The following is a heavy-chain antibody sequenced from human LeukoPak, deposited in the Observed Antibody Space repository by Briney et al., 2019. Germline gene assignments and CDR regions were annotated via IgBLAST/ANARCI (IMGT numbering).Heavy chain of an antibody. J-gene: IGHJ6*03. CDR2: ISSSGSTI. V-gene: IGHV3-48*03. Sequence: GSLRLSCAASGFTFSSYEMNWVRQAPGKGLEWVSYISSSGSTIYYADSVKGRFTISRDNAKNSLYLQMNSLRAEDTAVYYCARGRYCSSTSCLIGIYYYYMDVWGKGTTVTVSS. CDR3: ARGRYCSSTSCLIGIYYYYMDV. CDR1: GFTFSSYE. D-gene: IGHD2-2*01.